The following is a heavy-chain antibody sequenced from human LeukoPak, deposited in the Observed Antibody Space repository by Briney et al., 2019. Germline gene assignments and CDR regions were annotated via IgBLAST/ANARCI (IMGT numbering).Heavy chain of an antibody. Sequence: GGSLRLSCAASGFTFSNYNMDWVRQAPGKGLEWVSSISSGSSFIYYADSVKGRITISRDNAKNTLYLQMNSLRAEDTAVYYCARDRASSRGVIGDMDVWGQGTTVTVSS. V-gene: IGHV3-21*01. J-gene: IGHJ6*02. CDR1: GFTFSNYN. CDR3: ARDRASSRGVIGDMDV. D-gene: IGHD3-10*01. CDR2: ISSGSSFI.